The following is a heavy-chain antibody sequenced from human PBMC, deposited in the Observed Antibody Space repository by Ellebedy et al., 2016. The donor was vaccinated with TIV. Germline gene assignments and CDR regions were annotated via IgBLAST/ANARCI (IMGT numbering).Heavy chain of an antibody. D-gene: IGHD6-6*01. V-gene: IGHV3-74*01. CDR1: GFNFRSYW. CDR2: VNGDESTT. J-gene: IGHJ1*01. CDR3: MFKGLSARLY. Sequence: PGGSLRLSCATFGFNFRSYWMHWVRQAPGKGLAWVSHVNGDESTTVYADSVKGRFTISRDNAENSLFLQMNSLRAEDTAVYYCMFKGLSARLYWGQGTLVTVSS.